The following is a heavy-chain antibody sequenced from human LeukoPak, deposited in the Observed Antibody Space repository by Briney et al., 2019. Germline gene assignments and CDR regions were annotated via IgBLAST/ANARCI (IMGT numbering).Heavy chain of an antibody. CDR1: GFTFSSYA. CDR3: ARDPLYCSGGSCRNYYYYGMDV. CDR2: ISYDGSNK. J-gene: IGHJ6*02. V-gene: IGHV3-30*04. D-gene: IGHD2-15*01. Sequence: PGGSLRLSCAASGFTFSSYAMHWVRQAPGKGLEWVAVISYDGSNKYYADSVKGRFTISRDNSKNTLYLQMNSLRAEDTAVHYCARDPLYCSGGSCRNYYYYGMDVWGQGTTVTVSS.